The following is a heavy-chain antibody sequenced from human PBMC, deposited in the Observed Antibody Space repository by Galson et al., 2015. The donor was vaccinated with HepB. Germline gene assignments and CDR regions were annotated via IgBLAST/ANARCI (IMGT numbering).Heavy chain of an antibody. CDR3: AKGCNGGCFYFDY. CDR2: IRFDGSNE. CDR1: GFSFSSYG. J-gene: IGHJ4*02. D-gene: IGHD2-15*01. V-gene: IGHV3-30*02. Sequence: SLRLSCAASGFSFSSYGMHWVRRPPGKGLEWVSIIRFDGSNELYADSVKDRFTISRDNSKNTLYLQMNNLRAEDTAVYYCAKGCNGGCFYFDYCGQGTLLTVSS.